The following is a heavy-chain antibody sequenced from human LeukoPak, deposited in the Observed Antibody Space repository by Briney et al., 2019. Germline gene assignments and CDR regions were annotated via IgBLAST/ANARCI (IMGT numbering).Heavy chain of an antibody. Sequence: SETLSLTCAVYGGSFSGYYWSWIRQPPGKGLEWIGEINHSGSTNYNPSLKSRVTISVDTSKNQFSLKLSSVTAADTAVYYCARVGVYLLLYRYYYYYGMDVWGKGTTVTVSS. D-gene: IGHD2-2*02. CDR2: INHSGST. V-gene: IGHV4-34*01. CDR3: ARVGVYLLLYRYYYYYGMDV. CDR1: GGSFSGYY. J-gene: IGHJ6*04.